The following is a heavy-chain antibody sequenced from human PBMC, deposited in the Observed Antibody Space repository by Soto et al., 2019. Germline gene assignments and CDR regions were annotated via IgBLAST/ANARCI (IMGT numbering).Heavy chain of an antibody. Sequence: QVQLVQSGAEVKKPGASVKVSCKASGYTFTGYYMHWVRQAPGQGLEWMGWINPNSGGTSYAQKFQGWVTMTRDTSISTAYMELSRLRSDDTAVYYCARGPFLWAAAMVAFDIWGQGTMVTVSS. CDR3: ARGPFLWAAAMVAFDI. CDR1: GYTFTGYY. V-gene: IGHV1-2*04. CDR2: INPNSGGT. D-gene: IGHD2-2*01. J-gene: IGHJ3*02.